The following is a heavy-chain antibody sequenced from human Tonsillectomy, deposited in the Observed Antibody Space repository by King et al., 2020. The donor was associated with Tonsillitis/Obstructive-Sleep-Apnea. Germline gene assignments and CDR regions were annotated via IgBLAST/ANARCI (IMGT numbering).Heavy chain of an antibody. CDR2: ISFDGSNK. Sequence: VQLVESGGGVVQPGRSLRLSCAASGFTFSSYGMHWVRQAPGKGLEWVAVISFDGSNKFYADSVKGRLTIPRDNSKNTLYLQMNSLRAEDTAVYYFAKDSRGPYSYDYKGVDFWGQGTLVTVSS. CDR1: GFTFSSYG. D-gene: IGHD5-18*01. J-gene: IGHJ4*02. CDR3: AKDSRGPYSYDYKGVDF. V-gene: IGHV3-30*18.